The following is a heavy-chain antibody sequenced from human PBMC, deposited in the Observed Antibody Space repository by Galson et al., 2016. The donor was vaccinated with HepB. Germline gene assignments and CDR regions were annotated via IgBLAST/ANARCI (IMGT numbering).Heavy chain of an antibody. V-gene: IGHV3-30*18. CDR2: ISYDGSNK. CDR3: AKDGRIYCSSASCHDHFHY. J-gene: IGHJ4*02. CDR1: GFTFSSYG. D-gene: IGHD2-2*01. Sequence: SLRLSCAASGFTFSSYGMHWVRRAPGKGLERVAFISYDGSNKKYADSVKGRFTISRDNSKKTLYLQMNSLRAEDTAVYYCAKDGRIYCSSASCHDHFHYWGQGTLVTVSS.